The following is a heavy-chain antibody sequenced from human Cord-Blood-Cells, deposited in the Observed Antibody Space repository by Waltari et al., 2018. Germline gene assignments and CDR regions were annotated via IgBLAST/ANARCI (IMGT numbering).Heavy chain of an antibody. CDR2: IYYSGST. D-gene: IGHD3-22*01. Sequence: QVQLQESGPGLVKPSQTLSLTCTVSGGSISRGGYYWSWIGQHPGKGLEWIGYIYYSGSTYYNPSLKSRVTISVDTSKNQFSLKLSSVTAADTAVYYCARLYYYDSSGYYFDYWGQGTLVTVSS. CDR1: GGSISRGGYY. V-gene: IGHV4-31*03. CDR3: ARLYYYDSSGYYFDY. J-gene: IGHJ4*02.